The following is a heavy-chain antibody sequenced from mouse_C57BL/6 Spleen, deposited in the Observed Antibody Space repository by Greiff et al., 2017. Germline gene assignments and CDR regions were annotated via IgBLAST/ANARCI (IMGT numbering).Heavy chain of an antibody. D-gene: IGHD1-1*01. CDR3: ARGTTVVVFDY. CDR1: GYTFTSYW. Sequence: QVQLQQPGAELVKPGASVKLSCKASGYTFTSYWMQWVKQRPGQGLEWIGEIDPSDSYTNYNQKFKGKATFTVDTSSRTAYMQLSSLTSEDSAVYYCARGTTVVVFDYWGQGTTLTVSS. V-gene: IGHV1-50*01. CDR2: IDPSDSYT. J-gene: IGHJ2*01.